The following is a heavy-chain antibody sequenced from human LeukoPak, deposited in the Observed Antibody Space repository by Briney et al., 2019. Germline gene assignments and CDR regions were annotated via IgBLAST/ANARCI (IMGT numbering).Heavy chain of an antibody. V-gene: IGHV1-18*01. Sequence: ASVKVSCKASDYTFSRHGISWVRQAPGQGLEWMGWISLNNGNTEYGEKFQGRVTMTRDTSTSTVCMELSSLRSEGTAVYYCARDVGVVVVAAGLDYWGQGTLVTVSS. CDR2: ISLNNGNT. CDR3: ARDVGVVVVAAGLDY. J-gene: IGHJ4*02. CDR1: DYTFSRHG. D-gene: IGHD2-15*01.